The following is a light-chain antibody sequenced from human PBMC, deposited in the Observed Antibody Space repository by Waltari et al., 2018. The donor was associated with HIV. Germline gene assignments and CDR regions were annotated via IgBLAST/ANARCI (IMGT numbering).Light chain of an antibody. CDR2: DNK. V-gene: IGLV1-51*01. J-gene: IGLJ3*02. Sequence: SVFTQPPSVSAASGPKVTISPPGSGSTTRSHYLSWYPQIPATAPILVIYDNKKRPSCIPDRFSGSKSGTSAHLDSTGLQTGDEADYYCGTWDGGLYVWVFGGGTKVTVV. CDR1: GSTTRSHY. CDR3: GTWDGGLYVWV.